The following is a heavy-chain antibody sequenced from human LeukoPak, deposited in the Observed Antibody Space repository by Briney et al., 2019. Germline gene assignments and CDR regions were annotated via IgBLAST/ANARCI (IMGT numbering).Heavy chain of an antibody. V-gene: IGHV1-24*01. CDR3: ATVEGDQGDNWFDP. J-gene: IGHJ5*02. Sequence: GASVKVSYNVSGHTLTELSMHWVRQAPGKGLEWMGGFDPYDGETIQAQKFQGRVTFTEDTITDTAYMELSSLRSDDTAVYYCATVEGDQGDNWFDPWGQGTRVTVSS. D-gene: IGHD1-26*01. CDR1: GHTLTELS. CDR2: FDPYDGET.